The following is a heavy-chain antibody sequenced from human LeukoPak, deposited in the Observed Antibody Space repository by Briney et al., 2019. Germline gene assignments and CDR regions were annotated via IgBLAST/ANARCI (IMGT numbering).Heavy chain of an antibody. CDR3: AITYYYDSSGYRHDAFDI. V-gene: IGHV4-34*01. CDR2: INHSGSA. D-gene: IGHD3-22*01. CDR1: GGSFSGHY. Sequence: SETLSLTCAVYGGSFSGHYWSWIRQPPGKGLEWIGEINHSGSANYNPSLKSRVTISVDTSKNQFSLKLSSVTAADTAVFYCAITYYYDSSGYRHDAFDIWGQGTMVTVSS. J-gene: IGHJ3*02.